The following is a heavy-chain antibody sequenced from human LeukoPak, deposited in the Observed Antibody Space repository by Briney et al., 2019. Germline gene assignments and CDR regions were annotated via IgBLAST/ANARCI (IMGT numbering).Heavy chain of an antibody. CDR1: GFTFSSFT. Sequence: PGGSLRLSCTVSGFTFSSFTMNWVRQGPGKGLEWDASISNSGDYISYADSLKGRFTISRDNAKNSLFLQMSSLRAEDTAVYYCAREMYAGWYFAFDIWGQGTMVTVSS. CDR2: ISNSGDYI. V-gene: IGHV3-21*01. CDR3: AREMYAGWYFAFDI. J-gene: IGHJ3*02. D-gene: IGHD6-19*01.